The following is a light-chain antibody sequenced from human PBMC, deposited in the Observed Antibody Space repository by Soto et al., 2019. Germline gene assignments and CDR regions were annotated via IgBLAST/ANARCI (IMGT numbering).Light chain of an antibody. J-gene: IGKJ2*01. Sequence: DIQMTQSPSSLSASVGDRVTITCRASQAISNSLAWFQQKPGKAPKSLIYGASRLQSGVPSRFSGSGSGTDFTLTISSLQPEDFATYYCQQYKNYPYTFGQGTNLEIK. CDR3: QQYKNYPYT. CDR1: QAISNS. CDR2: GAS. V-gene: IGKV1-16*01.